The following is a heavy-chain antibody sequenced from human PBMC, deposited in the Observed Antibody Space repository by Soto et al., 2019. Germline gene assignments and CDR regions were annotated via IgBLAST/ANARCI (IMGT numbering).Heavy chain of an antibody. CDR1: GGSISSSSYY. CDR3: ARHALGLRSSWYGGNWFDP. CDR2: IYYSGST. J-gene: IGHJ5*02. Sequence: PSETLSLTCTVSGGSISSSSYYWGWIRQPPGKGLEWIGSIYYSGSTYYNPSLKSRVTISVDTSKNQFSLKLSSVTAADTAVYYCARHALGLRSSWYGGNWFDPWGQGTLVTSPQ. D-gene: IGHD6-13*01. V-gene: IGHV4-39*01.